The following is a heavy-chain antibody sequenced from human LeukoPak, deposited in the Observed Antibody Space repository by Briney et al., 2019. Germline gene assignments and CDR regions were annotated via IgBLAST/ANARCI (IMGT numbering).Heavy chain of an antibody. CDR3: AKNRLPAMNPIGSLDY. D-gene: IGHD2-2*01. Sequence: GASVKVSCKASGYTFTGYYMHWVRQAPGQGLEWMGWINPNSGGTNYAQKFQGRVTMTRDTSISTAYMELSRLRSDDTAVYYCAKNRLPAMNPIGSLDYWGQGTLVTVSS. CDR2: INPNSGGT. V-gene: IGHV1-2*02. J-gene: IGHJ4*02. CDR1: GYTFTGYY.